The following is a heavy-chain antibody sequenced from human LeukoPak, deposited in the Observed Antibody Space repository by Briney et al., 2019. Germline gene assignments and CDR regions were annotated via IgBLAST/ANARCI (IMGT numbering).Heavy chain of an antibody. CDR3: ARPDNSVWSHPFDY. D-gene: IGHD6-19*01. J-gene: IGHJ4*02. Sequence: PGGSLRLSCAASGFTFSSYSMNWVRQAPGKGLEWVAVMSYDGSNKYYADSVKGRFAISRDNSKNTLYLQMNSLRGEDTALYYCARPDNSVWSHPFDYWGQGTLVTVSS. CDR2: MSYDGSNK. V-gene: IGHV3-30*03. CDR1: GFTFSSYS.